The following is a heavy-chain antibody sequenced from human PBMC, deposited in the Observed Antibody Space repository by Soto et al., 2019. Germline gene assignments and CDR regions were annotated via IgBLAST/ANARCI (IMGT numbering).Heavy chain of an antibody. V-gene: IGHV1-69*01. CDR2: VIPIFGTP. D-gene: IGHD2-2*01. CDR3: ARSQGSSSSLDIYYYYYYGMDV. J-gene: IGHJ6*02. CDR1: GGTFSTYA. Sequence: QVQLVQSGAEVKKPGSSVKVSCKAPGGTFSTYAISWVRQAPGQGLEWMGGVIPIFGTPKYAQKFQGRVTITADESTSTGYMELRSMRSEDTAVYYCARSQGSSSSLDIYYYYYYGMDVWGQGTMVTVSS.